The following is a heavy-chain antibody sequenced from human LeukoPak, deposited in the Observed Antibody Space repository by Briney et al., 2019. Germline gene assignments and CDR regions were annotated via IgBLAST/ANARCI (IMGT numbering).Heavy chain of an antibody. D-gene: IGHD3-3*01. CDR1: GFTFSSYW. CDR3: ARDYDFWDPLDY. V-gene: IGHV3-74*01. CDR2: INSDGSST. Sequence: GGSLRLSCAASGFTFSSYWMHWVRHAPGKGLVWFSRINSDGSSTSYADSVKGRFTISRDNAKNSLYLQMSSLRAEDTAVYFCARDYDFWDPLDYWGQGTLVTVSS. J-gene: IGHJ4*02.